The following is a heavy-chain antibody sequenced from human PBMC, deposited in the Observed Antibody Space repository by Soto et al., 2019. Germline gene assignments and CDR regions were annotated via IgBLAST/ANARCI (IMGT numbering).Heavy chain of an antibody. CDR1: GGTFSSYA. V-gene: IGHV1-69*12. CDR2: IIPIFGTA. J-gene: IGHJ6*02. CDR3: GGGGTVRFLSSYYVMDV. Sequence: QVQLVQSGAEVKKPGSSVKVSCKASGGTFSSYAISWVRQAPGQGLEWMGGIIPIFGTANYAQKFQGRVTITADESTRTAYRERGSRSSENTAVYSGGGGGTVRFLSSYYVMDVWGQGTTVTVS. D-gene: IGHD4-17*01.